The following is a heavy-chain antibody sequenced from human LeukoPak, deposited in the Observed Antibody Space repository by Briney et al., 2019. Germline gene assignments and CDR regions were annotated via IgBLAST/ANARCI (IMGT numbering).Heavy chain of an antibody. CDR2: IYYSGST. J-gene: IGHJ4*02. D-gene: IGHD5-18*01. V-gene: IGHV4-59*08. CDR1: GGSISSYY. CDR3: ARSSYGYDSAPDY. Sequence: SETLSLTCTVSGGSISSYYWSWIRQPPGKGLEWIGYIYYSGSTNYNPSLKSRVTISVDTSKNQFSLKLSSVTAADTAVYYCARSSYGYDSAPDYWGQGTLVTVSS.